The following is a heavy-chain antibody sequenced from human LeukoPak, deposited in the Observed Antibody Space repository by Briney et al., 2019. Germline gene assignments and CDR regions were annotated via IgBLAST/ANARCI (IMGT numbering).Heavy chain of an antibody. CDR1: GFTFSSYS. CDR3: ARSLPNYYDSSGSHAFDI. Sequence: GGSLRLSCAASGFTFSSYSMNWVRQAPGKGLEWVSYISSSSSTIYYADSVKGRFTISRDNAKNSLYLQMNSLRAEDTAVYYCARSLPNYYDSSGSHAFDIWGQGTMVTVSS. CDR2: ISSSSSTI. D-gene: IGHD3-22*01. V-gene: IGHV3-48*01. J-gene: IGHJ3*02.